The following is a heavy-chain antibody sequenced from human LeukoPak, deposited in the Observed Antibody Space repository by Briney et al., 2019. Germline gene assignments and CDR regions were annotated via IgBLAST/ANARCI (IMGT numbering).Heavy chain of an antibody. V-gene: IGHV3-23*01. CDR3: AKVPRSSGWFSFDY. Sequence: GGSLRLSCAASGFTLSSYAMRWVRQAPGKGLEWVSAVSGSGGSTYYADSVKGRFTISRDNSKNTLYLQMNSLRAEDTAVYYCAKVPRSSGWFSFDYWGQGTLVTVSS. D-gene: IGHD6-19*01. CDR2: VSGSGGST. J-gene: IGHJ4*02. CDR1: GFTLSSYA.